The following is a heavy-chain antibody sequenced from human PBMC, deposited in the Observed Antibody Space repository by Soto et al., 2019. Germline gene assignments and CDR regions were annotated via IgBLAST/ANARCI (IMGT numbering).Heavy chain of an antibody. CDR2: IYYSENA. J-gene: IGHJ4*02. D-gene: IGHD3-10*01. Sequence: QVQLQESGPRLVKPSQTLSLTCTVSGDSISSVFYYWSWIRQPPGKGLEWIGYIYYSENAYYNPSLKSRVSMSVDTSKNQFSLRLTSVTSVDTAVYYCAQTDYGSGAYLIWGQGTLVPVSS. CDR1: GDSISSVFYY. CDR3: AQTDYGSGAYLI. V-gene: IGHV4-30-4*01.